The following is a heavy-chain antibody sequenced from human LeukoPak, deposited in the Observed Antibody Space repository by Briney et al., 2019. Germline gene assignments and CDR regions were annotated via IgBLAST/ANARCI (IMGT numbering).Heavy chain of an antibody. V-gene: IGHV1-18*01. CDR2: ISAYNGNT. CDR3: ARGSPERFLEWLSDAFDI. Sequence: GASVKVSCKASGYTFTSYGISWVRQAPGQGLEWMGWISAYNGNTNYAQKLQGRVTMTTDTSTSTAYMELRSLRSDDTAVYYCARGSPERFLEWLSDAFDIWGQGTTVTVSS. CDR1: GYTFTSYG. D-gene: IGHD3-3*01. J-gene: IGHJ3*02.